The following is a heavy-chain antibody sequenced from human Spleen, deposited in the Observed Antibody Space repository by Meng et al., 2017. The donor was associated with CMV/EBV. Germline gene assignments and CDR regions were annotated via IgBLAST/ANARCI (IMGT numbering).Heavy chain of an antibody. Sequence: GGYYWSWIRQHPGKGLEWIGYIYYSGSTYYNPSLKSRVTISVDTSKNQFSLKLSSVTAADTAVYYCARVAIVVVPAAILGSYNWFDPWGQGTLVTVSS. CDR2: IYYSGST. CDR1: GGYY. CDR3: ARVAIVVVPAAILGSYNWFDP. D-gene: IGHD2-2*02. V-gene: IGHV4-31*02. J-gene: IGHJ5*02.